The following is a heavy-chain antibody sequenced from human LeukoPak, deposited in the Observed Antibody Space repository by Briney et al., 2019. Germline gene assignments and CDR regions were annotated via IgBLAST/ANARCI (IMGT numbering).Heavy chain of an antibody. D-gene: IGHD6-6*01. CDR1: GFTFISYS. V-gene: IGHV3-21*01. CDR2: ISSSSSYI. Sequence: PGGPLRLSCAASGFTFISYSMNWVRQAPGKGLEWVSSISSSSSYIYYADSVKGRFTISRDNAKNSLYLQMNSLRAEDTAVYYCARATKYSSSFSSYWGQGTLVTVSS. CDR3: ARATKYSSSFSSY. J-gene: IGHJ4*02.